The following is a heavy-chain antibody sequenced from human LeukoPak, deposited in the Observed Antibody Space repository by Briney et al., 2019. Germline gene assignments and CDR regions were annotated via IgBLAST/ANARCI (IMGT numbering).Heavy chain of an antibody. D-gene: IGHD1-20*01. CDR2: INHSGST. CDR3: ARDSYNWNVDAFDP. J-gene: IGHJ5*02. Sequence: PSETLSLTCAVYGGSFSDYYWSWIRQPPGKGLEWIGEINHSGSTDYNPSLKSRVTISIDKSKNHFSLKLTSVTAADTAIYYCARDSYNWNVDAFDPWGQGTLVTVSS. V-gene: IGHV4-34*01. CDR1: GGSFSDYY.